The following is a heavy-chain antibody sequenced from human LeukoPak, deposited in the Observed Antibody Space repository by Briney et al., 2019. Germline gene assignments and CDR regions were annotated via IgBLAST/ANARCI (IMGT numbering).Heavy chain of an antibody. V-gene: IGHV4-38-2*02. J-gene: IGHJ5*02. Sequence: PSETLSLTCTVSGYSISSGYYWGWIRQPPGEGLEWIASIYHSGSTYYNMSLKSRVTISADTSKNQFSLKLSSVTAADTAVYYCARDGRIRFPVTNWFDPWGQGTLVTVSS. D-gene: IGHD3-3*01. CDR3: ARDGRIRFPVTNWFDP. CDR1: GYSISSGYY. CDR2: IYHSGST.